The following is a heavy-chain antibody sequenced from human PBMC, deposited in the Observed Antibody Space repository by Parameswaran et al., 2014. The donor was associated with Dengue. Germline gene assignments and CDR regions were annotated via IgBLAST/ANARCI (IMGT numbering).Heavy chain of an antibody. Sequence: WIRQPPGKGLEWIGEINHSGSTNYNPSLKSRVTISVDTSKNQFSLKLSSVTAADTAVYYCARDSYYYDSSGYYSPGWGFDYWGQGTLVTVSS. D-gene: IGHD3-22*01. CDR3: ARDSYYYDSSGYYSPGWGFDY. J-gene: IGHJ4*02. CDR2: INHSGST. V-gene: IGHV4-34*01.